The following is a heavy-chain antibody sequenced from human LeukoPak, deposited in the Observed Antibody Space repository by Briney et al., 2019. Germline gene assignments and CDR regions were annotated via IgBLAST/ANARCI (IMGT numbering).Heavy chain of an antibody. J-gene: IGHJ4*02. Sequence: GASVKVSCKASGYTFTSYGISWVRQAPGQGLEWMGWISAYNGNTNYAQKLQGRVTTTTDTSTSTAYMELRSLRSDDTAVYYCARDRGRGYSYGNTRAPPRFDYWGQGTLVTVSS. D-gene: IGHD5-18*01. CDR3: ARDRGRGYSYGNTRAPPRFDY. V-gene: IGHV1-18*01. CDR2: ISAYNGNT. CDR1: GYTFTSYG.